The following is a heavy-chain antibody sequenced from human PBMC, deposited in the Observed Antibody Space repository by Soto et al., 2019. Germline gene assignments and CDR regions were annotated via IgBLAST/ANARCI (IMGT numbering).Heavy chain of an antibody. CDR3: AARLSSSQDY. D-gene: IGHD6-13*01. V-gene: IGHV1-58*01. J-gene: IGHJ4*02. CDR1: GFTFTSSA. CDR2: IVVGSGNT. Sequence: QMQLVQSGPEVKKPGTSVKVSCKASGFTFTSSAVPWVRQARGQRLEWIGWIVVGSGNTNYAQKFQERVTITRDMSTSTAYMELSSVRPEDTAVYYCAARLSSSQDYWGQGTVVTVSS.